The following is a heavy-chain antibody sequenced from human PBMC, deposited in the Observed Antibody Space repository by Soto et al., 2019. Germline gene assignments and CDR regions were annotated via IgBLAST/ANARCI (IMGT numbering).Heavy chain of an antibody. Sequence: QVQLQESGPRLVKPSQTVSLTCTVSGDSISSGGHYWTWIRQHPGKGLGWIGFIYYTGTTYYNPSLQSRVSISVDTSKNQFALELTSVTAADTAVYYCARAGPYDFWSGYPFEYWGQGTLVTVSS. CDR2: IYYTGTT. D-gene: IGHD3-3*01. CDR3: ARAGPYDFWSGYPFEY. CDR1: GDSISSGGHY. J-gene: IGHJ4*02. V-gene: IGHV4-31*03.